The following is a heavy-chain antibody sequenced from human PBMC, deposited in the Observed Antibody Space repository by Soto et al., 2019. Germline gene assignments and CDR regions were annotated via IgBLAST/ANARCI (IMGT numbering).Heavy chain of an antibody. Sequence: EVQLVESGEGLVQPGGSLRLSCAASGFTFSRYVMHWVRQAPGTGLEYVSGISSNGASTYYADSVKGRFTISRDNSKNTLYLQMVRLRAEAMAVYYWARSGRDYDTSGNPGAFDIWGQGAMVTVAS. CDR2: ISSNGAST. J-gene: IGHJ3*02. CDR1: GFTFSRYV. CDR3: ARSGRDYDTSGNPGAFDI. V-gene: IGHV3-64*02. D-gene: IGHD3-22*01.